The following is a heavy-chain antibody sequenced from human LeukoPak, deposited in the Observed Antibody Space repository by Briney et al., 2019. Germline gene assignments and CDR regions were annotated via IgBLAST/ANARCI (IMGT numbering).Heavy chain of an antibody. Sequence: PGGSLRLSCAASGFTFSDYYMSWIRQAPGKGLEWVSYISSSGNTIYYADSVKGRFTISRDNAKNSLYLQMNSLRAEDTAVYYCAREGYSGYSGAFDIWGQGTMVTVSS. CDR1: GFTFSDYY. J-gene: IGHJ3*02. CDR3: AREGYSGYSGAFDI. V-gene: IGHV3-11*04. CDR2: ISSSGNTI. D-gene: IGHD5-12*01.